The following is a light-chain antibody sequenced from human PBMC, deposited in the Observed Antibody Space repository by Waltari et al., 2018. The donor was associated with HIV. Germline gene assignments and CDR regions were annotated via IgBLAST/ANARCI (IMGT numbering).Light chain of an antibody. Sequence: EIVLTQTPLSSRVTLGQPTSISCKSSQSLVHSDGNTYFSWLQQRPGQPLRLLIFKVSDRISGGPDRFRGGGARTNFTLEITRVEPEDVGLYYCMQATQFPRTFGQGTKLEIK. CDR2: KVS. J-gene: IGKJ2*01. V-gene: IGKV2-24*01. CDR1: QSLVHSDGNTY. CDR3: MQATQFPRT.